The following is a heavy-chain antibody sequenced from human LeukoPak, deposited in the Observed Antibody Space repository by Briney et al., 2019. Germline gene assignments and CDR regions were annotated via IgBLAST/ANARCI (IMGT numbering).Heavy chain of an antibody. J-gene: IGHJ3*02. D-gene: IGHD6-13*01. CDR1: GAPFTRYW. CDR2: IYPSDSDT. CDR3: ARLLGSSISNAFHI. Sequence: GAPLQISCKGSGAPFTRYWIAGVRQMPAQGLEWMGIIYPSDSDTRYSPSFQGQVTISVDKSISTAYLQWSSLKASDTATYFCARLLGSSISNAFHIWGQGTMVTVST. V-gene: IGHV5-51*01.